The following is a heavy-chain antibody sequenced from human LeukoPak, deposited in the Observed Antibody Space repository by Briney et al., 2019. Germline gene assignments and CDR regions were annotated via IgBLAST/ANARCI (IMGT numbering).Heavy chain of an antibody. CDR2: IVVGSGNT. Sequence: GASVKVSCKASGFTFTSSAMQWVRQARGQRLEWIGWIVVGSGNTNYAQKFQERVTITRDMSTSTAYMELSSLRSEDTAVYYCAAGDRYDYVWGSYRYDYWGQGTLVTVSS. CDR1: GFTFTSSA. D-gene: IGHD3-16*02. J-gene: IGHJ4*02. V-gene: IGHV1-58*02. CDR3: AAGDRYDYVWGSYRYDY.